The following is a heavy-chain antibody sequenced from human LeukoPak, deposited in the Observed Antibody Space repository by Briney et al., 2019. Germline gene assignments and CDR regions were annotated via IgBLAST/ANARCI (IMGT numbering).Heavy chain of an antibody. CDR3: ASPLEGGGYITPY. CDR1: GFTFSSYA. Sequence: GGSLRLSCAASGFTFSSYAMHWVRQAPGKGLEWVSGINDSGGSTYYADSVKGRFTISRDNAKNSLYPQMNSLRAEDTAVYYCASPLEGGGYITPYWGQGTLVTVSP. D-gene: IGHD3-22*01. CDR2: INDSGGST. J-gene: IGHJ4*02. V-gene: IGHV3-23*01.